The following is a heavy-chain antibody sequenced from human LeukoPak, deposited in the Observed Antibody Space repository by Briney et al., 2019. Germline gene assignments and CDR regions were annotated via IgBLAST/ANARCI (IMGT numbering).Heavy chain of an antibody. CDR1: GFTFGDYA. D-gene: IGHD3-3*01. CDR3: AKDSVWSGYYPDI. V-gene: IGHV3-30*04. J-gene: IGHJ3*02. Sequence: GGSLRLSCTASGFTFGDYAMSWFRQAPGKGLEWVAVISYDGSNKYYADSVKGRFTISRDNSKNTLYLQMNSLRAEDTAVYYCAKDSVWSGYYPDIWGQGTMVTVSS. CDR2: ISYDGSNK.